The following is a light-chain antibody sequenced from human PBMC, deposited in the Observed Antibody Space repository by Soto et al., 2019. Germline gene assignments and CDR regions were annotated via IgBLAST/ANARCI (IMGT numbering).Light chain of an antibody. CDR3: QQYNSYGT. CDR1: QSISAW. Sequence: DIQMTQSPSTLSASVGDSVSINCRASQSISAWLAWYQQKPGKAPRLLIYKASTLEIGVPSRFSGSGSGTEFTLTISSLQPDDVAIYYCQQYNSYGTFGQGTKVDIK. CDR2: KAS. J-gene: IGKJ1*01. V-gene: IGKV1-5*03.